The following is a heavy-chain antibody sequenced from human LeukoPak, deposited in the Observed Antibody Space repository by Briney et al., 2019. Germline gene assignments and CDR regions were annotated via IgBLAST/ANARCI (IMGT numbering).Heavy chain of an antibody. J-gene: IGHJ5*02. V-gene: IGHV4-61*01. D-gene: IGHD3-22*01. CDR2: IYYSGST. CDR3: ARVYDSSGYYGQFDP. CDR1: GYSFTSGHY. Sequence: SETLSLTCSVSGYSFTSGHYWGWIRQPPGKGLEWIGYIYYSGSTNYNPSLKSRVTISVDTSKNQFSLKLSSVTAADTAVYYCARVYDSSGYYGQFDPWGQGTLVTVSS.